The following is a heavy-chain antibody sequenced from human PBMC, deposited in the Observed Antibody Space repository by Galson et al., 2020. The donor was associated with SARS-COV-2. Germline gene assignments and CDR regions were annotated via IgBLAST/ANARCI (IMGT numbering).Heavy chain of an antibody. V-gene: IGHV3-53*01. CDR3: ARDLYYYGMDV. CDR1: GLSVSSNY. CDR2: IYSGGST. Sequence: GESLKISCAASGLSVSSNYMSWVRQAPGKGLEWVSIIYSGGSTYYADSVEGRFTISRDNSKNTLYLQMNSLRVEDTAEYYCARDLYYYGMDVWGQGTTVTVSS. J-gene: IGHJ6*02.